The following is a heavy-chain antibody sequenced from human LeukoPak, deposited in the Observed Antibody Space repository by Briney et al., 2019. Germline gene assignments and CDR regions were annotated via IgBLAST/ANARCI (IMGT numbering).Heavy chain of an antibody. J-gene: IGHJ4*02. V-gene: IGHV3-7*01. CDR2: IRQDGSDK. CDR3: ARISSPGYFDY. CDR1: GFTFTNHW. D-gene: IGHD3-3*02. Sequence: PGGSLRLSCAASGFTFTNHWMTWVRQAPGKGLEGVAYIRQDGSDKYYVDSVKGRFTISRDNTKNSLYLQLSSLRAEDTAVYYCARISSPGYFDYWGQGTLVTVSS.